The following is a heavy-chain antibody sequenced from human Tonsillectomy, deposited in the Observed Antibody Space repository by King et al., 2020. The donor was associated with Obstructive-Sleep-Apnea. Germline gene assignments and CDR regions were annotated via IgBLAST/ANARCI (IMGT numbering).Heavy chain of an antibody. Sequence: EVQLVESGGGLVQPGGSLRLSCAASGFNSNDHYMGWVRQAPGKGLEWVGRSRNRVNDYTTDYAASVKGRFTISRAASENSLSLQMHSLTTEDTAVYYCATTTVTTGAFDIWGQGTLVTVSS. CDR3: ATTTVTTGAFDI. V-gene: IGHV3-72*01. D-gene: IGHD4-17*01. CDR1: GFNSNDHY. J-gene: IGHJ3*02. CDR2: SRNRVNDYTT.